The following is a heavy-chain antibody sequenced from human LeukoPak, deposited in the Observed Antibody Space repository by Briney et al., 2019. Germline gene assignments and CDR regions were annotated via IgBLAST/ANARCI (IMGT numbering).Heavy chain of an antibody. CDR2: ISYDGSNK. Sequence: GGSLRLSCAASGFTFSSSSMHWVRQAPGKGLEWVAIISYDGSNKYYADSVKGRFTISRDNSKNTLHLQMNSLRTEDTAVYYCVKTRPYCSGGACYSLGYFDYWGQGTLVTVSS. CDR3: VKTRPYCSGGACYSLGYFDY. J-gene: IGHJ4*02. V-gene: IGHV3-30*18. CDR1: GFTFSSSS. D-gene: IGHD2-15*01.